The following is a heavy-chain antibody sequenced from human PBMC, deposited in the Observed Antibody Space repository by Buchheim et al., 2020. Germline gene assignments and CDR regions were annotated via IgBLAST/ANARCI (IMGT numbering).Heavy chain of an antibody. D-gene: IGHD2-2*02. V-gene: IGHV3-21*02. CDR3: ARGYCSTTSCYTREESMDV. Sequence: DVQLVESGGGLVKPGGSLRLSCAASGFTFSSYTMNWARQAPGEGLEWVASISSTSAKIYYADSVKGRFTISRDNAKNSLDLQMNSLRVEDTAVYYCARGYCSTTSCYTREESMDVWGKGTT. CDR1: GFTFSSYT. J-gene: IGHJ6*03. CDR2: ISSTSAKI.